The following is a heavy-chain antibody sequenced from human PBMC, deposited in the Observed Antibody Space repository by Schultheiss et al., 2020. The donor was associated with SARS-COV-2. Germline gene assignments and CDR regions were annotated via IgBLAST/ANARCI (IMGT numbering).Heavy chain of an antibody. Sequence: SETLSLTCTVSGGSISSYYWSWIRQPPGKGLEWIGYIYYSGSTNYNPSLKSRVTISVDTSKNQFSLKLSSVTAADTAVYYCARRPPNYYDSFFDYWGQGALVTVSS. CDR3: ARRPPNYYDSFFDY. D-gene: IGHD3-22*01. J-gene: IGHJ4*02. V-gene: IGHV4-59*01. CDR2: IYYSGST. CDR1: GGSISSYY.